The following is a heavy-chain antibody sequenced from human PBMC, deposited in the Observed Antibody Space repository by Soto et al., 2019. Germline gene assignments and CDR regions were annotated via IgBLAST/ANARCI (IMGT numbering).Heavy chain of an antibody. J-gene: IGHJ6*02. CDR2: INPKSGGT. D-gene: IGHD2-8*01. V-gene: IGHV1-2*04. CDR1: GYSFTDYH. Sequence: SVKFSFKDSGYSFTDYHIHRVRQAPVQVIDCLGRINPKSGGTSTAQKFQGWVTMTTDTSISTASMELTRLTSDDTAIYYCARGDSTDCSNGVCSFFYNHGLDVWGQRTTVTVSS. CDR3: ARGDSTDCSNGVCSFFYNHGLDV.